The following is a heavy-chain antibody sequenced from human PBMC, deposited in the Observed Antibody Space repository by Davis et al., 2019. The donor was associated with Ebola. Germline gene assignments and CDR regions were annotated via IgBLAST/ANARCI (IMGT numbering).Heavy chain of an antibody. Sequence: PGGSLRLSCAATGFSFGDFAMYWVRQAPGKGLDWVTVISFDGTYKKSVDSVKGRFTVSRDNSKNTLSLQMNSLRSDDTALYYCARSLSGRSGAMDLWGQGTTVIVSS. CDR2: ISFDGTYK. D-gene: IGHD3-3*01. CDR1: GFSFGDFA. V-gene: IGHV3-30*03. CDR3: ARSLSGRSGAMDL. J-gene: IGHJ6*02.